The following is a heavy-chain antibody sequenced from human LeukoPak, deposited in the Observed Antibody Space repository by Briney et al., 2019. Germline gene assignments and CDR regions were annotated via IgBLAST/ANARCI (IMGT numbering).Heavy chain of an antibody. D-gene: IGHD6-19*01. CDR1: RCTFSSYW. CDR3: AREQIAVAGTLDY. V-gene: IGHV3-7*01. J-gene: IGHJ4*02. Sequence: GGSLRLSCAASRCTFSSYWMSWVRQAPGKGLEWVANIKQDGSEKYYVDSVKGRFTISRNNAKNSLYLQMNSVRDEDTAVYYSAREQIAVAGTLDYWGQGTLVSVSS. CDR2: IKQDGSEK.